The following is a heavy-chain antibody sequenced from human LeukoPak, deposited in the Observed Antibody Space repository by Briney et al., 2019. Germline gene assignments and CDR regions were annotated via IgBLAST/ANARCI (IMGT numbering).Heavy chain of an antibody. Sequence: ASVKVSCKASGYTFTSYDINWVRQATGQGLGWMGWMNPNSGNTGYAQKFQGRVTMTRNTSISTAYMELSSLRSEDTAVYYCAVRYSSGWYSYYYYGMDVWGQGTTVTVSS. J-gene: IGHJ6*02. V-gene: IGHV1-8*01. CDR2: MNPNSGNT. CDR3: AVRYSSGWYSYYYYGMDV. CDR1: GYTFTSYD. D-gene: IGHD6-19*01.